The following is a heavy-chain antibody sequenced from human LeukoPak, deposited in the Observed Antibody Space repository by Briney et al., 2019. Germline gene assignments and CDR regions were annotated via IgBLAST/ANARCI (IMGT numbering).Heavy chain of an antibody. CDR1: GGSISSYY. CDR3: AREGCSGGSCYSEYYFDY. J-gene: IGHJ4*02. CDR2: KSNSGSS. V-gene: IGHV4-39*07. Sequence: PSETLSLTCTVSGGSISSYYWGWIRQPPGKGLESIGSKSNSGSSYYNPSLKSRVTMSIDAPNNQFSLKLGSVTAADTAVYYCAREGCSGGSCYSEYYFDYWGQGTLVTVSS. D-gene: IGHD2-15*01.